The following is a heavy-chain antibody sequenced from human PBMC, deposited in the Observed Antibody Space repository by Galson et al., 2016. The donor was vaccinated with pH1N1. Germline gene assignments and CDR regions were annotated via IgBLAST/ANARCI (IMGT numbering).Heavy chain of an antibody. CDR3: VHSDILVIQMANY. Sequence: PALVKPTQTLTLTCTFSGLSLNTSAVGVGWVRQPPGKALEWLALLYWDDDRRYSPSLKNRLSIAKDTSKNQVILTMTNMGPVNTATYYCVHSDILVIQMANYWGQGTRVTVSS. D-gene: IGHD3-9*01. CDR1: GLSLNTSAVG. J-gene: IGHJ4*02. V-gene: IGHV2-5*02. CDR2: LYWDDDR.